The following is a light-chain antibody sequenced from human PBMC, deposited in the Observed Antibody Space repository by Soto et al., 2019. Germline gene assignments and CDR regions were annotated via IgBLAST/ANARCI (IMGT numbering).Light chain of an antibody. J-gene: IGLJ2*01. Sequence: QSALTQPPSASGSPGQSVTISCTGTSSDVGGYNYVSWYQQHPGKAPKLLIYEVSRRPSGVPDRFSGSKSGNTASLTVSGLQADDEADYYCSSSAGSNTLFGGGTKLTVL. CDR1: SSDVGGYNY. CDR2: EVS. CDR3: SSSAGSNTL. V-gene: IGLV2-8*01.